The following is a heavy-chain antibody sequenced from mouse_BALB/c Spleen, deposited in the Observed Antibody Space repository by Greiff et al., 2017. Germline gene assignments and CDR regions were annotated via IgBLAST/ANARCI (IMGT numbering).Heavy chain of an antibody. CDR1: GFSLSRYS. Sequence: VMLVESGPGLVAPSQSLSITCTVSGFSLSRYSVHWVRQPPGKGLEWLGMIWGGGSTDYNSALKSRLSISKDNSKSQVFLKMNSLQTDDTAMYYCAREGYYDYDEFAYWGQGTLVTVSA. D-gene: IGHD2-4*01. CDR2: IWGGGST. V-gene: IGHV2-6-4*01. J-gene: IGHJ3*01. CDR3: AREGYYDYDEFAY.